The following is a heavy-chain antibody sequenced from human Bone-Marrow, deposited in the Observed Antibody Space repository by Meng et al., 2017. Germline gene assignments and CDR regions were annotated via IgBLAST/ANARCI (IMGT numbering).Heavy chain of an antibody. D-gene: IGHD2-21*01. J-gene: IGHJ4*02. CDR3: ARDENISLGKLFGDY. CDR2: INPDTGDT. CDR1: GYTFTAYY. Sequence: QVQLVQSGAELKKPGASVKVSCKPSGYTFTAYYIPWVRQAPGQGLEWMGHINPDTGDTLYAQKFQGRVSMTGDTSISTAYVELSGLRSDDTAVYYCARDENISLGKLFGDYWGQGTLVTVSS. V-gene: IGHV1-2*06.